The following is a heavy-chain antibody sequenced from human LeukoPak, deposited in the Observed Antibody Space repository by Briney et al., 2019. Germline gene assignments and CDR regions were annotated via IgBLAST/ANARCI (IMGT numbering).Heavy chain of an antibody. CDR3: VRDGTGDSSGWHL. CDR2: IHIRGST. Sequence: SETLSLTCTVSGGSISNFYWGWIRQPAGKGLEWIGRIHIRGSTDYSPSLRSRVSMSVDTSKNQFFLRLRSVTAADTAVYYCVRDGTGDSSGWHLWGQGTLVTVSS. CDR1: GGSISNFY. J-gene: IGHJ4*02. V-gene: IGHV4-4*07. D-gene: IGHD6-19*01.